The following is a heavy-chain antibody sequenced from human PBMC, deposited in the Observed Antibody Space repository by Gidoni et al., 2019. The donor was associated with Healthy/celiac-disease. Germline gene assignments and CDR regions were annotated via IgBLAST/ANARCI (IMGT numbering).Heavy chain of an antibody. D-gene: IGHD4-17*01. V-gene: IGHV1-58*01. CDR3: AAGPTVTTGYYYYMDV. CDR2: IVVGSGNT. CDR1: GFTFTSSA. Sequence: QMQLVQSGPEVKKPGTSVTVSCKASGFTFTSSAVQWVRQARGQRLEWIGWIVVGSGNTNYAQKFQERVTITRDMSTSTAYMELSSLRSEDTAVYYCAAGPTVTTGYYYYMDVWGKGTTVTVSS. J-gene: IGHJ6*03.